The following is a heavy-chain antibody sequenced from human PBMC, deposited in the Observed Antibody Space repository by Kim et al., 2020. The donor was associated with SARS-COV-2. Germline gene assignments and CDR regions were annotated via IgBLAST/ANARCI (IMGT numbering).Heavy chain of an antibody. J-gene: IGHJ5*02. D-gene: IGHD6-13*01. CDR3: ARAGLDLVRVVWSSSWNYNWFDP. CDR1: GYTFTGYY. CDR2: INPNSGGT. Sequence: ASVKVSCKASGYTFTGYYMHWVRQAPGQGLEWMGWINPNSGGTNYAQKFQGRVTMTRDTSISTAYMELSRLRSDDTAVYYCARAGLDLVRVVWSSSWNYNWFDPWGQGTLVTVSS. V-gene: IGHV1-2*02.